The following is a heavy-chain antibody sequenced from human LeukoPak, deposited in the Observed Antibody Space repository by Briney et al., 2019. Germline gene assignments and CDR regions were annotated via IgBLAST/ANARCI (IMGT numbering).Heavy chain of an antibody. CDR1: GYSFTTYW. J-gene: IGHJ4*02. Sequence: GESLKISCKGSGYSFTTYWIGLVRQMPGKSLEWMGIIYPGDSDTKYSPSFQGQVTISADKSINTAYLQWSSLKASDTAMYYCARHESYSSGWYSDFWGQGTLVTVSS. D-gene: IGHD6-19*01. CDR3: ARHESYSSGWYSDF. CDR2: IYPGDSDT. V-gene: IGHV5-51*01.